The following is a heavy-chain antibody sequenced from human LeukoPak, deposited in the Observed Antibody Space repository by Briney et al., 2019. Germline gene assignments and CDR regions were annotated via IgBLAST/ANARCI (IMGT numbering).Heavy chain of an antibody. CDR1: GFTFSSYA. Sequence: QPGGSLRLSCAASGFTFSSYAMSWVRQAPGKGLEWVSAISGSGGSTYYADSVKGRFTISRDNSKNTLYLQMNSLRAEDTAVYYCAKEKGYGDFTRRAGGYYFDYWGQGTLVTVSS. D-gene: IGHD4-17*01. V-gene: IGHV3-23*01. J-gene: IGHJ4*02. CDR2: ISGSGGST. CDR3: AKEKGYGDFTRRAGGYYFDY.